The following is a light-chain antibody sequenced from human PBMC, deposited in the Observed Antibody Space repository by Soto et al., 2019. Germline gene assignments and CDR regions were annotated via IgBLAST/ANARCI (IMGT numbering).Light chain of an antibody. CDR3: QQYNSWPPWT. CDR2: GAS. Sequence: EILMTQSPATLSVSPGERATLSCRASQSVNSNLAWYQQTPGQAPRLLIYGASTRATGIPARFSGSGSGTEFTLTISSLQSEDFAVYYCQQYNSWPPWTFGQGTKVEIK. CDR1: QSVNSN. V-gene: IGKV3-15*01. J-gene: IGKJ1*01.